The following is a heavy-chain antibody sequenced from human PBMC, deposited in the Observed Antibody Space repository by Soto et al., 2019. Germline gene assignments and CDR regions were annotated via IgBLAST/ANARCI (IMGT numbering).Heavy chain of an antibody. J-gene: IGHJ5*02. CDR3: ATSPCLQEYLNYFDV. D-gene: IGHD6-6*01. CDR2: ISWNGGVV. V-gene: IGHV3-9*01. CDR1: GFSFNDFA. Sequence: EVQLVESGGGLVQPGRSLSLSCAGSGFSFNDFAMHWLRQAPGKGLEWVSGISWNGGVVGYADSVKGRFTISRDNAKSSLYLQMSRLRAEDTAFYYCATSPCLQEYLNYFDVWGQGTLVSVSS.